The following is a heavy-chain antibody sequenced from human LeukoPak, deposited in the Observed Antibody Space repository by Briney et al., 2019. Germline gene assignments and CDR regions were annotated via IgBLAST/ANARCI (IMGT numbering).Heavy chain of an antibody. J-gene: IGHJ4*02. CDR1: GGSISSSSYY. V-gene: IGHV4-39*07. CDR2: MYSSGST. CDR3: AGPTVTYFDY. Sequence: SETLSLTCTVSGGSISSSSYYWGWIRQPPGKGLEWIGSMYSSGSTYYNPSLKSRVTISVDTSKNQFSLKLSSVTAADTAVYYCAGPTVTYFDYWGQGTLVTVSS. D-gene: IGHD4-11*01.